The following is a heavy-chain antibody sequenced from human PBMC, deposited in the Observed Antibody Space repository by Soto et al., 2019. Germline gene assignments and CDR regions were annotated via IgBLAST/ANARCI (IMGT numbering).Heavy chain of an antibody. CDR2: INPNSGGT. J-gene: IGHJ4*02. CDR1: GYTFTGYY. Sequence: ASVKVSCKASGYTFTGYYMHWVRQAPGQGLEWMGWINPNSGGTNYAQKFQGWVTMTRDTSISTAYMELSRLRSDDTAVYYCARGYCSGGSCYSSDFDYWGQGTLVTVSS. CDR3: ARGYCSGGSCYSSDFDY. V-gene: IGHV1-2*04. D-gene: IGHD2-15*01.